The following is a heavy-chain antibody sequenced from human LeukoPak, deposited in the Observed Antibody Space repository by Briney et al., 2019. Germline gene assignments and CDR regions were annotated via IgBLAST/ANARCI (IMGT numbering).Heavy chain of an antibody. CDR3: ATHGRTTPFDY. J-gene: IGHJ4*02. CDR1: GYTFTSYD. Sequence: ASVKVSCKASGYTFTSYDFNWVRQATGQGPEWMGWMNPNSGNTGYAQKFQGRVTMARNTSISTAYMELSSLRSEDTAVYYCATHGRTTPFDYWGQGTLVTVSS. CDR2: MNPNSGNT. D-gene: IGHD1/OR15-1a*01. V-gene: IGHV1-8*01.